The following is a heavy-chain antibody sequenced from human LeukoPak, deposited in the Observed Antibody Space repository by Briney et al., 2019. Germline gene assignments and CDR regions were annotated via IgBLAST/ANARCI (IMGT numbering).Heavy chain of an antibody. CDR2: INPNSGGT. Sequence: ASVKVSCKASGYTFTGYYMHWVRQAPGQGLEWMGRINPNSGGTNYAQKFQGRVTMTRDTSISTAYMELSRLRSDDTAVYYCARVYCSSTSCPYWFDPWGQGTQVTVSS. CDR3: ARVYCSSTSCPYWFDP. J-gene: IGHJ5*02. V-gene: IGHV1-2*06. D-gene: IGHD2-2*01. CDR1: GYTFTGYY.